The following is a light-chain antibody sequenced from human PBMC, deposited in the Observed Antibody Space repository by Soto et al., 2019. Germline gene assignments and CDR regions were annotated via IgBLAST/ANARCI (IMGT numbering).Light chain of an antibody. J-gene: IGKJ1*01. CDR1: QNVSTW. Sequence: DIQMTQSPSTLSASVVDRLTITCRASQNVSTWLAWYQHKPRKAPKLLLFDVSNLESGVPSRFSGSGSGTEFTLTISCLQSDDFATYYCQQYDSYRTLGQGTKVDIK. CDR3: QQYDSYRT. CDR2: DVS. V-gene: IGKV1-5*01.